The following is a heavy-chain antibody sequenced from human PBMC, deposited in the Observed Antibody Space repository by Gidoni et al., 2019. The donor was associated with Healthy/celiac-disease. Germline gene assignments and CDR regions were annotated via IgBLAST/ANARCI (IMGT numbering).Heavy chain of an antibody. CDR1: GFTVSSNY. CDR3: ARPLWFGEKYFDL. CDR2: IYSGGST. V-gene: IGHV3-53*01. J-gene: IGHJ2*01. D-gene: IGHD3-10*01. Sequence: EVQLVESGGGLIQPGGSLRLSCAASGFTVSSNYMSWVRQAPGKGLEWVSVIYSGGSTYYADSVKGRFTISRDNSKNTLYLQMNSLRAEDTAVYYCARPLWFGEKYFDLWGRGTLVTVSS.